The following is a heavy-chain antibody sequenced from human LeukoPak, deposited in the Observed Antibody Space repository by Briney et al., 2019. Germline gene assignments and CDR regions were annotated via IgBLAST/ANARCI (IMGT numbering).Heavy chain of an antibody. CDR2: ISAYTGNT. D-gene: IGHD3-3*01. CDR1: GYTFTSYG. CDR3: ARARYETRIWPKSRYDYYHYMDV. J-gene: IGHJ6*03. Sequence: ASVKVSCKASGYTFTSYGINWVRQAPGHGLEWMGWISAYTGNTNYAQKLRGRVTMTTDTSTSSAYMELSSLRSEDMAVYYCARARYETRIWPKSRYDYYHYMDVWGKGTTVTVSS. V-gene: IGHV1-18*03.